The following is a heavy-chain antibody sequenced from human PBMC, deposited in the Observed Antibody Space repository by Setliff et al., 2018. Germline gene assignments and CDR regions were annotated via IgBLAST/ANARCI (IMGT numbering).Heavy chain of an antibody. J-gene: IGHJ4*02. CDR2: LNQEGSDK. D-gene: IGHD3-10*01. CDR1: GFTFRSFW. CDR3: FGAGTCSH. Sequence: GGSLRLSCAASGFTFRSFWMGWVRQAPGKGLEYVANLNQEGSDKFYVDSVKGRFTISRDNAKNSLSLQMNNLRTEDTAVSYGFGAGTCSHWGQGPLVTVSS. V-gene: IGHV3-7*01.